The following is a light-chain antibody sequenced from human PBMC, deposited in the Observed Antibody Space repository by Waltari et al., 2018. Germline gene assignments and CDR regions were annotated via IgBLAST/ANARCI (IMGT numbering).Light chain of an antibody. CDR3: QHYDKWLRYS. V-gene: IGKV3-15*01. CDR2: GAS. CDR1: QSISTN. J-gene: IGKJ2*01. Sequence: IVMTQSPATLSVSPGERATLSCRASQSISTNLAWFQETPGQAPSLLSLGASTRATCVPARFSGSGSGTYFTLVISSLRAEDFAVYYCQHYDKWLRYSFGQGTKVEIK.